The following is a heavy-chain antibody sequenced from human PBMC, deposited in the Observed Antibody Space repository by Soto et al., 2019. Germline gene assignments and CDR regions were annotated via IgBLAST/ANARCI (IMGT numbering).Heavy chain of an antibody. CDR1: GFTFSSYA. Sequence: EVQLLDSGGGLVQPGGSLRLSWAASGFTFSSYAMSWVRQAPGKGLEWVSSISGSGGSTYYADSVKGRFIISRDNSKSTLYLQMNSLRAEDTAVYYCATGPFNFDSWGQGTLVTVSS. CDR3: ATGPFNFDS. J-gene: IGHJ4*02. CDR2: ISGSGGST. V-gene: IGHV3-23*01.